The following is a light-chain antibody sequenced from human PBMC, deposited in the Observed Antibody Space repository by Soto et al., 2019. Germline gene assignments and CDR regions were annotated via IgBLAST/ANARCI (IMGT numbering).Light chain of an antibody. CDR1: QGISSY. CDR3: QQLNSYPLT. Sequence: DIQLTQSPSFLSASVGDRVTITCRASQGISSYLAWYQQKPGKAPKLLIYAASTLQSGVPSRFSGSGSGTEFTLTISILQPEDFATYYCQQLNSYPLTFGGGTKAEIK. V-gene: IGKV1-9*01. J-gene: IGKJ4*01. CDR2: AAS.